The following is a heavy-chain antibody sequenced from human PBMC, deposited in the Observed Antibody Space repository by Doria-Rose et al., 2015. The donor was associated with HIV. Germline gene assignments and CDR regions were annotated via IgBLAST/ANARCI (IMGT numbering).Heavy chain of an antibody. CDR1: GFTFSSHR. Sequence: VQLVESGGGLVRPGGSLRLSCATSGFTFSSHRINWVRQAPGEGLEWVSSISSTSAYINYADSVRGRFTISRDNARNSLYLQMDSLRAEDTAIYYCATEVTLDYWGQGTLVTVSS. V-gene: IGHV3-21*01. D-gene: IGHD3-10*01. CDR3: ATEVTLDY. J-gene: IGHJ4*02. CDR2: ISSTSAYI.